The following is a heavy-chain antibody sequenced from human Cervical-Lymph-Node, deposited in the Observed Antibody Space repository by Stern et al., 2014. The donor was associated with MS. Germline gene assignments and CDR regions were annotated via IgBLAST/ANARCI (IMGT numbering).Heavy chain of an antibody. J-gene: IGHJ5*02. CDR3: ARESAYSSSLNWFDP. CDR2: IWYDGSNK. Sequence: QVQLVESGGGVVQPGRSLRLSCAASGFTFSSYGMHWVRQAPGKGLEWVAVIWYDGSNKYYADSVKGRFAISRDNSKNTLYLQMNSLRAEDTAVYYCARESAYSSSLNWFDPWGQGTLVTVSS. CDR1: GFTFSSYG. V-gene: IGHV3-33*01. D-gene: IGHD6-13*01.